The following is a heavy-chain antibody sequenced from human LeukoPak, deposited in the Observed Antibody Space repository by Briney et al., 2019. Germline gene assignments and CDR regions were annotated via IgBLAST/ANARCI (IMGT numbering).Heavy chain of an antibody. CDR1: GFTFSSYS. J-gene: IGHJ3*02. CDR3: ARVGPSGSDAFDI. Sequence: GGSLRLSCAASGFTFSSYSMNWVRQAPGKGLEWVSSISSSSYIYYADSVKGRFTISRDNAKNSLYLQMNSLRAEDTAVYYCARVGPSGSDAFDIWGQGTMVTVSS. V-gene: IGHV3-21*01. D-gene: IGHD6-19*01. CDR2: ISSSSYI.